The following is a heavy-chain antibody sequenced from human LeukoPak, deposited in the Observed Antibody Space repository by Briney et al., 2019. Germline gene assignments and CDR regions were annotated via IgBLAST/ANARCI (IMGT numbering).Heavy chain of an antibody. CDR2: ISYDGSNE. Sequence: GGSLRLSCAASGFTFSSYVTHWVRQAPGKGLEWVAIISYDGSNEYYADSVKGRFTISRDNSKNTLYLQMNSLRAADTAVYYCAKDEDGGFDYWGQGTLVTVSS. CDR1: GFTFSSYV. J-gene: IGHJ4*02. CDR3: AKDEDGGFDY. V-gene: IGHV3-30*04. D-gene: IGHD2-15*01.